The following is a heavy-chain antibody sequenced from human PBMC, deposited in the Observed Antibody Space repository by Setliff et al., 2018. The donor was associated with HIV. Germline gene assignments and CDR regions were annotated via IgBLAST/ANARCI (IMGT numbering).Heavy chain of an antibody. CDR2: IIPIFGTA. CDR3: ARADSSNWYHYGFGAFDI. J-gene: IGHJ3*02. Sequence: SVKVSCKASGGAFSSYALSWVRQAPGQGLEWMGGIIPIFGTANYAQKFQGRVTITTDESTSTAYMELSSLRSEDTAVYYCARADSSNWYHYGFGAFDIWGQGTMVTVSS. D-gene: IGHD6-13*01. V-gene: IGHV1-69*05. CDR1: GGAFSSYA.